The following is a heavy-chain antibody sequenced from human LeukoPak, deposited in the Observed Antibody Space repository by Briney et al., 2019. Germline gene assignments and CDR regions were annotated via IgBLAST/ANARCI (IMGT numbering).Heavy chain of an antibody. Sequence: PSQTLSLTSTVSGGSISSGGYCWSWIRQHPGKGLEWIGYIYYSGSTYYNPSLKSRVTISVDTSKNQFSLKLSSVTAADTAVYYCARVSRFGDYVDYYYGMDVWGQGTTVTVSS. J-gene: IGHJ6*02. CDR1: GGSISSGGYC. D-gene: IGHD4-17*01. CDR2: IYYSGST. CDR3: ARVSRFGDYVDYYYGMDV. V-gene: IGHV4-31*03.